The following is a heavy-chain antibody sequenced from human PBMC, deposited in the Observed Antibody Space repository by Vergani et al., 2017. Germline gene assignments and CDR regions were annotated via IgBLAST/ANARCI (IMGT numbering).Heavy chain of an antibody. CDR3: AKVKRCLTKTMVVTATRLIRDAFDI. Sequence: EVQLLESGGGLVQPGGSLRLSCAASGFTFSSYAMSWVRQAPGKGLEWVSAISGSGGSTYYADSVKGRFTISRDNSKTTLYLQMNRLRAEDTAVYYCAKVKRCLTKTMVVTATRLIRDAFDIWGQGTMVTVSS. D-gene: IGHD2-21*02. V-gene: IGHV3-23*01. J-gene: IGHJ3*02. CDR2: ISGSGGST. CDR1: GFTFSSYA.